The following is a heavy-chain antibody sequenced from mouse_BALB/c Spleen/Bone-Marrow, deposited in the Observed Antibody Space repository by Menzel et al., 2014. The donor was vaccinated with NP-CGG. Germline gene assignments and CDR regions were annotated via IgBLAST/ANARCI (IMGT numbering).Heavy chain of an antibody. V-gene: IGHV7-3*02. CDR2: IRNKANGYTT. CDR1: GFTFTDYY. Sequence: EVKLVESGGGLVQPGGSLRLSCATSGFTFTDYYMNWVRQPPGKALEWLGFIRNKANGYTTEYSASVKSRFTISRDSSQNILYLQMNTLRADDSATYYCARDKGRVFFDYWGQGTTLTVSS. J-gene: IGHJ2*01. CDR3: ARDKGRVFFDY.